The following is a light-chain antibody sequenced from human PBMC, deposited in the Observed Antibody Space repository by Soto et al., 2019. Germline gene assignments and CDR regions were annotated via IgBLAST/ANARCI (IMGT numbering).Light chain of an antibody. CDR1: SSDVGGYNS. V-gene: IGLV2-11*01. Sequence: QSALAQPRSVSGSPGQSVTISCSGTSSDVGGYNSVSWYQQFPGKAPKLMIYDVTKRPSGVPDRFSGSKSGHTASLTISGLQAEDEADYYCCSYAASYTWVFGGGTKVTVL. CDR2: DVT. J-gene: IGLJ2*01. CDR3: CSYAASYTWV.